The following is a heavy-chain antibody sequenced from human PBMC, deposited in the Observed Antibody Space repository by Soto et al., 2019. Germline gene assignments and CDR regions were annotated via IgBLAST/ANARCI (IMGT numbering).Heavy chain of an antibody. D-gene: IGHD6-13*01. J-gene: IGHJ5*02. CDR1: GFTFSSYA. CDR3: SKEKTSNWYFDYFDP. Sequence: EVPLLESGGGLVQPGGSLRLSCAASGFTFSSYAMTWVRQAPGMGLEWVAVISGSATSTHYADSVKGRFTISRDNSQNPLYMQMNSLRVEDTAVYYCSKEKTSNWYFDYFDPWGQGTLVTVAS. CDR2: ISGSATST. V-gene: IGHV3-23*01.